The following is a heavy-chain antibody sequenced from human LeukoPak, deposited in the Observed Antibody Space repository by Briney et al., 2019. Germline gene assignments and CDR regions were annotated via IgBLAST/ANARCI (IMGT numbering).Heavy chain of an antibody. Sequence: GGSLRLSCAASGFTFSTYGMHWVRQAPGKGLERVALIWYDGSNGYYADSVRGRFSISRDNSKNTLSLQMNRLRAEDTAVYYCAKAGYIYGDNYYYMDVWGKGTTVTVSS. V-gene: IGHV3-33*06. J-gene: IGHJ6*03. D-gene: IGHD5-18*01. CDR2: IWYDGSNG. CDR3: AKAGYIYGDNYYYMDV. CDR1: GFTFSTYG.